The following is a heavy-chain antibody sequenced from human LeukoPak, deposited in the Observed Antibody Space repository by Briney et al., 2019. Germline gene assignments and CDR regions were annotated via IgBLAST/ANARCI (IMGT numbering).Heavy chain of an antibody. V-gene: IGHV1-18*01. CDR1: GYTFTNYG. CDR3: ARVVVSGGDYYYYYMDV. D-gene: IGHD5/OR15-5a*01. Sequence: ASVKVSCKTSGYTFTNYGINWVRQAPGQGLEWMGWISAYNGNTNYAQKLQGRVTMTTDTSTSTAYMELRSLRSDDTAVYYCARVVVSGGDYYYYYMDVWGKGTTVTVSS. CDR2: ISAYNGNT. J-gene: IGHJ6*03.